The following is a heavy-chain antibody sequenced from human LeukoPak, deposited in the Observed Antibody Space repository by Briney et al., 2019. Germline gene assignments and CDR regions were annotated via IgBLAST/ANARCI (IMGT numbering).Heavy chain of an antibody. CDR3: ARARALVSTVDFDY. V-gene: IGHV3-33*01. D-gene: IGHD5/OR15-5a*01. Sequence: PGGSLRLSCAASGFTFSSYGMHWVRQAPGKGLEWVAVIWYDGSKKYYADSVKGRFTISRDNAKNSLYLQMNSLRAEDTAVYYCARARALVSTVDFDYWGQGTMVTVSS. CDR1: GFTFSSYG. CDR2: IWYDGSKK. J-gene: IGHJ4*02.